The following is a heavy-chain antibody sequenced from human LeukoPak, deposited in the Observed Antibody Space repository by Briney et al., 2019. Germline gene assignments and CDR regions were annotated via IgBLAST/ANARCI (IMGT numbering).Heavy chain of an antibody. Sequence: PSETLSLTCAVYGGSFSGYYWSWIRQPPGKGLEWIGEINHSGSTNYNPSLKNRVTILVDKSNNQFSLKLSSMTAADTAVYYCARDVGARLPGFWGQGTLVTVSS. V-gene: IGHV4-34*01. J-gene: IGHJ4*02. D-gene: IGHD6-6*01. CDR3: ARDVGARLPGF. CDR1: GGSFSGYY. CDR2: INHSGST.